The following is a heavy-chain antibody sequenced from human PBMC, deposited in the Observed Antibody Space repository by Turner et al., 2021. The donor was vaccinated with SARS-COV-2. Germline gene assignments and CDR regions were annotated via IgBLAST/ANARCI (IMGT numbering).Heavy chain of an antibody. V-gene: IGHV4-34*01. CDR1: GGSLSGYY. Sequence: QVQLQQWGAGTLKPSETLSLICAVNGGSLSGYYWTWIRHPPGKGLEWIGEVHPYGPTYYSPSLKSRVSMSVDTSKNQFSLKLNSVTAADTAFYYCARGDDPRKSGVVWGQGTLVTVSS. D-gene: IGHD3-3*01. CDR3: ARGDDPRKSGVV. J-gene: IGHJ4*02. CDR2: VHPYGPT.